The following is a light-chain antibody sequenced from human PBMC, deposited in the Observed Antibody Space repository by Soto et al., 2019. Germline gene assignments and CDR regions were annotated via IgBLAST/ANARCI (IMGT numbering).Light chain of an antibody. V-gene: IGKV3-15*01. CDR2: GAS. J-gene: IGKJ1*01. Sequence: IFMTQARAALAVSPVGRGTLWWRSSQRVGCNLAWYQQKPGQSPRVLIYGASTRSTGIPARFSGSASGTEFTLTTRSLQSEDFGVYQCKKYNKWSPVCPFAQGTXVEIK. CDR3: KKYNKWSPVCP. CDR1: QRVGCN.